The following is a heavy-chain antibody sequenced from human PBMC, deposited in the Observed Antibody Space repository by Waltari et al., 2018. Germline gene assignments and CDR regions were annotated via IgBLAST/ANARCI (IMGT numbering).Heavy chain of an antibody. Sequence: QVQLVQSGAEVKEPGASVTVSCKASGFTFTSYVINWVRTAPGQGLEWMGWMNPNRGNTGYAQKFQGRVTMTRNTSISTAYMELSSLRSEDTAVYYCARGPGCTSTVCPYYFDYWGQGTLVTVSS. CDR2: MNPNRGNT. D-gene: IGHD2-2*01. V-gene: IGHV1-8*02. CDR3: ARGPGCTSTVCPYYFDY. CDR1: GFTFTSYV. J-gene: IGHJ4*02.